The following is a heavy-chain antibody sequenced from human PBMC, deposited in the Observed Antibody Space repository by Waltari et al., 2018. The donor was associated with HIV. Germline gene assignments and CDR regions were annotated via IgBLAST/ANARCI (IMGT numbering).Heavy chain of an antibody. Sequence: EVQVLESGGALVQPGGPLSLSCAPPGFTFSNYGMRWAPQAPGKGLEWVSTISGSGGSTYYTDSVKGRFTVSRDNSKNTLYLQMNSLRAEDTAVYFCVKEHQYSHSWYSYYGMDVWGQGTTVTVSS. CDR3: VKEHQYSHSWYSYYGMDV. CDR2: ISGSGGST. J-gene: IGHJ6*02. D-gene: IGHD6-13*01. V-gene: IGHV3-23*01. CDR1: GFTFSNYG.